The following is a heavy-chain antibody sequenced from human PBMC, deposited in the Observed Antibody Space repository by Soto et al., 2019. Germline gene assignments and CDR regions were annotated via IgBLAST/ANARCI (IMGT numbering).Heavy chain of an antibody. Sequence: SETLSLTCTVSGGSISSYYWSWIRQPPGKGLEWIGYIYYSGSTNYNPSLKSRVTISVDTSKNQFSLKLSSVTAADTAVYYCARHQGLGDCSSTSCYPGGWFDPWGQGTLVTVSS. V-gene: IGHV4-59*08. J-gene: IGHJ5*02. CDR2: IYYSGST. CDR3: ARHQGLGDCSSTSCYPGGWFDP. CDR1: GGSISSYY. D-gene: IGHD2-2*01.